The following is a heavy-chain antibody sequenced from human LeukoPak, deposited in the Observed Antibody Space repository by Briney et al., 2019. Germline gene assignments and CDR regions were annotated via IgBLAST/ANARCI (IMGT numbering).Heavy chain of an antibody. CDR1: GFTFSSYA. CDR2: ISGSGGST. Sequence: GGSLRLSSAASGFTFSSYAMSWVRQAPGKGLEWVSAISGSGGSTYYADSVKGRFTISRDNSKNTLYLQMNSLRAEDTAVYYCAKDQEGLVLRFLECLPIWFDPWGQGTLVTVSS. V-gene: IGHV3-23*01. J-gene: IGHJ5*02. D-gene: IGHD3-3*01. CDR3: AKDQEGLVLRFLECLPIWFDP.